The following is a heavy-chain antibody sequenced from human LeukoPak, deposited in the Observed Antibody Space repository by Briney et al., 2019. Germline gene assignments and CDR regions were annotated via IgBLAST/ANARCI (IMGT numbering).Heavy chain of an antibody. CDR3: ASGRGQN. J-gene: IGHJ4*02. CDR2: IHNDGPT. Sequence: GRSLRLSCAVSGFSVNVNFMGWVRQAPGKGLEWVSLIHNDGPTYYADSVKGRFTISRDNSKTTLYLQMNSLRAEDTALYYCASGRGQNWGQGTLVTVSS. V-gene: IGHV3-53*01. CDR1: GFSVNVNF. D-gene: IGHD3-10*01.